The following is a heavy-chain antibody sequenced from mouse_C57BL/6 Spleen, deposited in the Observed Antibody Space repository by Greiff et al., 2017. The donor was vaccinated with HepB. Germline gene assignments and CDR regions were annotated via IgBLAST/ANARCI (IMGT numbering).Heavy chain of an antibody. CDR1: GYTFTDYY. D-gene: IGHD1-1*01. CDR2: IYPGSGNT. CDR3: ARDAVVARYFDV. Sequence: VQGVESGAELVRPGASVKLSCKASGYTFTDYYINWVKQRPGQGLEWIARIYPGSGNTYYNEKFKGKATLTAEKSSSTAYMQLSSLTSEDSAVYFCARDAVVARYFDVWGTGTTVTVSS. V-gene: IGHV1-76*01. J-gene: IGHJ1*03.